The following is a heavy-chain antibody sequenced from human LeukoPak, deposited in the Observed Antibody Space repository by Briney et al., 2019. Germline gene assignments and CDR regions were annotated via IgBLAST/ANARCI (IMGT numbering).Heavy chain of an antibody. CDR2: IYYTGTT. J-gene: IGHJ6*02. CDR3: ARVFLGWELLGGMDV. D-gene: IGHD1-26*01. CDR1: DGSVSGYY. V-gene: IGHV4-59*02. Sequence: SETLSLTCTVSDGSVSGYYWSWIRQPPGKGLEWIAYIYYTGTTNYNPSLKSRVTISVDTSKNQFSLKLSSVTAADTAVYYCARVFLGWELLGGMDVWGQGTTVTVSS.